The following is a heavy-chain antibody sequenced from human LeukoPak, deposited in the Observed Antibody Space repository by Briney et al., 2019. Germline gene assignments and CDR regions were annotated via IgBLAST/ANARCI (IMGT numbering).Heavy chain of an antibody. CDR1: GFSSSSYW. J-gene: IGHJ4*02. CDR2: IKQDGSER. CDR3: ATDNVYCSRTSCYQTFDY. D-gene: IGHD2-2*01. Sequence: GGSLRLSCAASGFSSSSYWMSWVRQAPGKGLEWVAIIKQDGSERYYVDSVKGRFTISRDNSRNSLYLQMDILRAEDTAVYYCATDNVYCSRTSCYQTFDYWGQGTLVTVPS. V-gene: IGHV3-7*01.